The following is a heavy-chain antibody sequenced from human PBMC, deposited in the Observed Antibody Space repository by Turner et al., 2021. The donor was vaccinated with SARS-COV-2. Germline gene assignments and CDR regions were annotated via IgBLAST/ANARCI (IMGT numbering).Heavy chain of an antibody. V-gene: IGHV4-31*03. CDR3: ARLHTSSWYFDY. D-gene: IGHD6-13*01. Sequence: QVQLQESGPGLVKPSQTLSLTCTVSGGSISSGGYYWSWIRQHPGKGLEWIGYIYYSGSTYYNPSLKSRVTISVDTSKNQFSLKLSSVTAEDTAVYYCARLHTSSWYFDYWGQGTLVTVSS. CDR1: GGSISSGGYY. J-gene: IGHJ4*02. CDR2: IYYSGST.